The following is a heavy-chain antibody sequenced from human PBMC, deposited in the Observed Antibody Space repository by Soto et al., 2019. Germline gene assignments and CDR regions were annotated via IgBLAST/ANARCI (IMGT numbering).Heavy chain of an antibody. CDR2: IYPGDSDT. CDR3: ARSQYYYYYGMDV. Sequence: RESLTLACQGSGYSFTSYGIGWLRQMPGKGLEWMGIIYPGDSDTRYSPSFQGQVTISADKSISTAYLQWSSLKASDTAMYYCARSQYYYYYGMDVWGQGPTVTVSS. CDR1: GYSFTSYG. V-gene: IGHV5-51*01. J-gene: IGHJ6*02.